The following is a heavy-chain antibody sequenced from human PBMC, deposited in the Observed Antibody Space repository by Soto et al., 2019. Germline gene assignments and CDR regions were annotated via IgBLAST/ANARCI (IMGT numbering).Heavy chain of an antibody. CDR3: ARWAGYYYYMDV. J-gene: IGHJ6*03. V-gene: IGHV4-59*08. Sequence: PSETLSLSCTVFGGSISSYYWGWILQPPGKGLEWIGYIYYIGITNYNSSLKSRDTISVDTSKNQYSLKLSSVTAADKAVYYCARWAGYYYYMDVWGKGTTVIVSS. CDR2: IYYIGIT. CDR1: GGSISSYY.